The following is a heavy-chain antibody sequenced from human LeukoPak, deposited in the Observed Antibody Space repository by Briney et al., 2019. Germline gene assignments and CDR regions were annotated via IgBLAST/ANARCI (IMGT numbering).Heavy chain of an antibody. CDR2: ISTSGSTI. D-gene: IGHD6-13*01. J-gene: IGHJ4*02. V-gene: IGHV3-48*03. CDR1: GFTFSSYE. CDR3: ARGGIAGFDY. Sequence: GGSLRLSCAASGFTFSSYEMNWVRQAPGRGLEWVSYISTSGSTIYYADSVKGRFTISRDNAKSALYLQMNSLRAEDTAVYYCARGGIAGFDYWGQGTLVTVSS.